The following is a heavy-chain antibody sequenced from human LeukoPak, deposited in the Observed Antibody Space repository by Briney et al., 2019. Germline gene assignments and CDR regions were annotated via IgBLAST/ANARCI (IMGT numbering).Heavy chain of an antibody. Sequence: AGGSLRLSCAASGFTFRTYAMSWVRQAPGKGLEWGSGISGSSDSTFYADSVKGRFTISRDNSKNSLYLQMNSLRAEDTAVYSCAKKYYYDSSGYSSDAFDIWGQGTLVTVSS. CDR2: ISGSSDST. V-gene: IGHV3-23*01. J-gene: IGHJ3*02. CDR1: GFTFRTYA. CDR3: AKKYYYDSSGYSSDAFDI. D-gene: IGHD3-22*01.